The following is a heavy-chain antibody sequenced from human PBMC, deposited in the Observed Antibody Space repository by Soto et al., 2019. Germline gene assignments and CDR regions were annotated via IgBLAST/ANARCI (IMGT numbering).Heavy chain of an antibody. Sequence: SETLSLTCAVYGGSFSGYYWSWIRQPPGKGLEWIGEINRSGSTNYNPSLKSRVTISVDTSKNQFSLKLSSVTAADTAVYYCARGGPGIAAAGIDYWGQGTLVTVSS. CDR1: GGSFSGYY. J-gene: IGHJ4*02. CDR2: INRSGST. V-gene: IGHV4-34*01. D-gene: IGHD6-13*01. CDR3: ARGGPGIAAAGIDY.